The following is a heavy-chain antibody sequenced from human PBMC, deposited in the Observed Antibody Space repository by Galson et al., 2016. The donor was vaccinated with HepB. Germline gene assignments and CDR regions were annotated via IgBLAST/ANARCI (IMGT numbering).Heavy chain of an antibody. D-gene: IGHD3-22*01. CDR1: GFSFSTYA. Sequence: SLRLSCAASGFSFSTYAMHWVRQAPGKGLEWVAVMWFDASNIWYADSVKGRFIISRDNSKNTLYLQMNSLRAEDKAVYYCARGGYYFDNSAYSYWGQGALVTVSS. J-gene: IGHJ4*02. CDR2: MWFDASNI. V-gene: IGHV3-33*01. CDR3: ARGGYYFDNSAYSY.